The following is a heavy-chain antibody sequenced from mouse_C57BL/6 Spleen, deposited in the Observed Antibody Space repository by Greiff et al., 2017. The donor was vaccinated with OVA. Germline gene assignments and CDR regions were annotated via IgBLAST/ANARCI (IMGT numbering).Heavy chain of an antibody. CDR3: ARDYYGSSSAWFAY. V-gene: IGHV5-17*01. CDR2: ISSGSSTI. J-gene: IGHJ3*01. CDR1: GFTFSDYG. D-gene: IGHD1-1*01. Sequence: EVQVVESGGGLVKPGGSLKLSCAASGFTFSDYGMHWVRQAPEKGLEWVAYISSGSSTIYYADTVKGRFTISRDNAKNTLLLQMTSLRSEDTAMYYCARDYYGSSSAWFAYWGQGTLVTVSA.